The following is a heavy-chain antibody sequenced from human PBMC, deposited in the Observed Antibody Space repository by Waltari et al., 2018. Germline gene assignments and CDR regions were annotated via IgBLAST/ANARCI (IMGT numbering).Heavy chain of an antibody. J-gene: IGHJ4*02. CDR2: IYTSGST. CDR3: ARDRITIFGVEFPFDY. CDR1: GGSLRSYY. D-gene: IGHD3-3*01. V-gene: IGHV4-4*07. Sequence: QVQLQESGPGLVKPSETLSLTCTVSGGSLRSYYWSWIRQPAGKGLEWIGRIYTSGSTNYNPSLKSRVTMSVDTSKNQFSLKLSSVTAADTAVYYCARDRITIFGVEFPFDYWGQGTLVTVSS.